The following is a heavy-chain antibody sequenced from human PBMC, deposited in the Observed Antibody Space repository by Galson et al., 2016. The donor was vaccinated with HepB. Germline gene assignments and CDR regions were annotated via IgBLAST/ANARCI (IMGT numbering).Heavy chain of an antibody. CDR3: ARDPNGDYFGAFDF. J-gene: IGHJ3*01. V-gene: IGHV3-23*01. Sequence: SLRLSCAASGFTFSTYAMTWVRQAPGKGLEWVSSVTGSGSWTYYADSVKGRLTISRDNSKNTLYLQMNSLRGEDTAVYYCARDPNGDYFGAFDFWGQGTMVTVSS. CDR2: VTGSGSWT. D-gene: IGHD4-17*01. CDR1: GFTFSTYA.